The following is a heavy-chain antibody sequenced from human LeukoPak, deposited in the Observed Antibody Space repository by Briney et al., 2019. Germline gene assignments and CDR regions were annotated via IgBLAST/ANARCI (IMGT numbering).Heavy chain of an antibody. V-gene: IGHV7-4-1*02. J-gene: IGHJ5*02. D-gene: IGHD3-3*01. CDR3: ARGPFRVAQLESYYDFWSGHPTGGDWFDP. CDR1: GYTFTGYY. Sequence: GASVKVSCKASGYTFTGYYMHWVRQAPGQGLEWMGWINTNTGDPTYAQGFTGRFVFSLDTSVSTAYLQISSLKAEDTAVYYCARGPFRVAQLESYYDFWSGHPTGGDWFDPWGQGTLVTVSS. CDR2: INTNTGDP.